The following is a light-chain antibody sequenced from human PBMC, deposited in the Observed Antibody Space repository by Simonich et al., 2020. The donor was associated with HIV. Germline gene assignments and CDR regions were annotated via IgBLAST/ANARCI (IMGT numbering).Light chain of an antibody. V-gene: IGLV1-51*01. CDR2: DNN. Sequence: QSVLTQPPSVSAAAGQKVTISCSGSSSNIGNNYVSWYQQLPGTAPKLLIYDNNTRPSGIPDRVSGSKSGTSATLGITGLQTGDEADYYCGTWDSSLSAYVFGTGTKVSAL. CDR3: GTWDSSLSAYV. J-gene: IGLJ1*01. CDR1: SSNIGNNY.